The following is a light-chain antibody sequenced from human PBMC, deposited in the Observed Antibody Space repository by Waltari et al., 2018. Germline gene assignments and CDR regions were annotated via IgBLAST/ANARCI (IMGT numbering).Light chain of an antibody. Sequence: DIVMTQSPDSLAVSLGERATINCKSSQSVLYSSNNKNYLAWYQQKPGQPPKLLIYWASTGESGVPDRFSGSGSGTDFTLTSSSLQAEDVAVYYCQQYYSTPRTFGPGTKVDIK. J-gene: IGKJ3*01. CDR1: QSVLYSSNNKNY. CDR2: WAS. V-gene: IGKV4-1*01. CDR3: QQYYSTPRT.